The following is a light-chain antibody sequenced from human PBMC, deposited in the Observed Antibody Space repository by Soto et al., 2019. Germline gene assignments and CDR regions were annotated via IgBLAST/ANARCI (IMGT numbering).Light chain of an antibody. V-gene: IGLV2-14*01. CDR1: SSDVGCYNY. CDR3: SSYTSSSTPGV. J-gene: IGLJ3*02. Sequence: QSVLTQPASVSGSPGQSITISCTGTSSDVGCYNYVSWYQQHPGKAPKLMIYEVSKRPSGVSNRFSGSKSGNTASLTISGAQAEDEADYYCSSYTSSSTPGVFGGGTKLTVL. CDR2: EVS.